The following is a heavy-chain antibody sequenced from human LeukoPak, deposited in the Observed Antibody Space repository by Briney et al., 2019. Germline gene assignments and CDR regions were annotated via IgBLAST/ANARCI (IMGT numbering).Heavy chain of an antibody. V-gene: IGHV1-8*01. Sequence: ASVKVSCKASGYTFTNYDINWVRQASGQGLEWMAWMNPNNGNTGNAQKFQGRVTLTRITSISTAYMELSGLRSEDTAVCASLAAAGSPTIFDYWGQGTLVTVSS. CDR3: LAAAGSPTIFDY. CDR2: MNPNNGNT. D-gene: IGHD6-13*01. CDR1: GYTFTNYD. J-gene: IGHJ4*02.